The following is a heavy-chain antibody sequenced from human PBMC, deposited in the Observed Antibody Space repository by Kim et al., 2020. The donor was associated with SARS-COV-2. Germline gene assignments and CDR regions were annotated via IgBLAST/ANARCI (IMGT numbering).Heavy chain of an antibody. Sequence: GGSLRLSCAASGFTFSSYTMAWVRQAPGKGLELASAISGSGDSKKYADSVKGRFSISRDNSKNTVYLQMDNLRLDDTAVYYCAKAPSSGWSYYFDSWGQGTLVTVSS. CDR3: AKAPSSGWSYYFDS. CDR1: GFTFSSYT. D-gene: IGHD6-19*01. J-gene: IGHJ4*02. V-gene: IGHV3-23*01. CDR2: ISGSGDSK.